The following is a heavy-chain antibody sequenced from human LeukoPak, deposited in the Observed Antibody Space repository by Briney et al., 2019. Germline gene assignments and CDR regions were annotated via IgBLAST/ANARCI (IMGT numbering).Heavy chain of an antibody. CDR2: IGSGGDT. V-gene: IGHV3-13*01. CDR1: GFSFSSYD. Sequence: GGSLRLSCAGSGFSFSSYDMLWVRQATGKGLEWVSAIGSGGDTYYAGSVKGRFTISRESAKNSFYLQMNSLSAGDTAVYFCARAVAGTDEIDSWGQETLVTVSS. J-gene: IGHJ4*02. D-gene: IGHD6-19*01. CDR3: ARAVAGTDEIDS.